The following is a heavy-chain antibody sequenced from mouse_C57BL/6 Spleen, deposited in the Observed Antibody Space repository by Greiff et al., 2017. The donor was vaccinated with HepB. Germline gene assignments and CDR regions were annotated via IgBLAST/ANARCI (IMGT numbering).Heavy chain of an antibody. CDR3: ARKYDGYYEFAY. CDR2: INPNNGGT. V-gene: IGHV1-26*01. J-gene: IGHJ3*01. D-gene: IGHD2-3*01. CDR1: GYTFTDYY. Sequence: EVKLVESGPELVKPGASVKISCKASGYTFTDYYMNWVKQSHGKSLEWIGDINPNNGGTSYNQKCKGKATLTVDNSSITAYMELRSLTSEDSAVYYCARKYDGYYEFAYWGQGTLVTVSA.